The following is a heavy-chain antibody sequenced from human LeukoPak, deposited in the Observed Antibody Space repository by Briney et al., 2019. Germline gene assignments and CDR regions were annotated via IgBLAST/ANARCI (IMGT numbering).Heavy chain of an antibody. V-gene: IGHV3-23*01. J-gene: IGHJ4*01. CDR1: GFVLSNSA. CDR2: ISGSGINT. D-gene: IGHD1-26*01. Sequence: WGSLSLSCAASGFVLSNSAMSWVRQAPGKGLEWVSAISGSGINTFYADSVRGRFTISRDNSKNSLYLQMNSLRSEESAVYYCAKEDVAGSGGGCPSGCYWSRPFHYWGEGAPVTVSS. CDR3: AKEDVAGSGGGCPSGCYWSRPFHY.